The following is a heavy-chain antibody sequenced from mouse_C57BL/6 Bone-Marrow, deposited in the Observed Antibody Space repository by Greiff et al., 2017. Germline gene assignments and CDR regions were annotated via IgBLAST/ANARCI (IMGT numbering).Heavy chain of an antibody. V-gene: IGHV1-81*01. J-gene: IGHJ1*03. Sequence: QVQLQQSGAELARPGASVKLSCKASGYTFTSYGISWVKQRTGQGLEWIGEIYPGSGNTYYNEKFKGKATLTADKSSSTAYMELRSLTSEDSAVYFCARNSYYGSSYWYFDFWGTGTTVTVSA. D-gene: IGHD1-1*01. CDR2: IYPGSGNT. CDR1: GYTFTSYG. CDR3: ARNSYYGSSYWYFDF.